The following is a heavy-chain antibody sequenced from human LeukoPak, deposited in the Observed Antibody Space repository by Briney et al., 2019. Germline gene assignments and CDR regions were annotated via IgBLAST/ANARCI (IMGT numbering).Heavy chain of an antibody. D-gene: IGHD5-24*01. J-gene: IGHJ4*02. V-gene: IGHV3-33*06. Sequence: GGSLRLSCAASGFTFNNNAMHWVRQAPGKGLEWVAVIWYDGSNKYYTDSVKGRFTISKDNSKNTLYLQMNSLRAEDTAVYYCAKDGEMATMGNYFDCWGQGTLVTVSS. CDR1: GFTFNNNA. CDR3: AKDGEMATMGNYFDC. CDR2: IWYDGSNK.